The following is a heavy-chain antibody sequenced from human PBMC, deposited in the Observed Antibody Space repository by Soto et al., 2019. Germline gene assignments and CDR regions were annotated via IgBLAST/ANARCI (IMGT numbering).Heavy chain of an antibody. CDR1: GGSVSSYY. Sequence: SETLSLTCTVSGGSVSSYYWSWIRQPPGKGLEWIGYIYNSGSTNYNPSLKSRVTISVDTSKNQFSLKLSSVTAADTAVYYCARGALTTYFDYWGQGTLVTVSS. CDR3: ARGALTTYFDY. V-gene: IGHV4-59*02. CDR2: IYNSGST. J-gene: IGHJ4*02.